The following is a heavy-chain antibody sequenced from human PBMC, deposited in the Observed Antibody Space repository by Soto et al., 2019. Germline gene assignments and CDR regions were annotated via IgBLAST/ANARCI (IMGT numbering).Heavy chain of an antibody. CDR1: GLSLSNAKLG. CDR3: ALIKDCSRTDCFFASFDP. D-gene: IGHD2-2*01. Sequence: QVTLKESGPVLVKPTETLTLTCTVSGLSLSNAKLGVSWIRQPPGKALEWLAHIFSNDDKSYSTSLDRRLTNSQDTSKSQVVLTMTNLDPVDSGTYYCALIKDCSRTDCFFASFDPWGQGTLVTVSS. V-gene: IGHV2-26*01. J-gene: IGHJ5*02. CDR2: IFSNDDK.